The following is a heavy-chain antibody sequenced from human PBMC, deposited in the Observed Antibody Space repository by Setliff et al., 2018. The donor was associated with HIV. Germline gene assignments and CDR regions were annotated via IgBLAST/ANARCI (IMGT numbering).Heavy chain of an antibody. Sequence: HPGGSLRLSCAASGLTIRNNYMSWVRQAPGKGLEWVSLLHSGYSTSYADSVKGRFAVSRDNTRNTLFLHMNSLRAEDTAVYFCARALWYWGQGALVTVSS. CDR3: ARALWY. CDR2: LHSGYST. J-gene: IGHJ4*02. V-gene: IGHV3-66*01. CDR1: GLTIRNNY.